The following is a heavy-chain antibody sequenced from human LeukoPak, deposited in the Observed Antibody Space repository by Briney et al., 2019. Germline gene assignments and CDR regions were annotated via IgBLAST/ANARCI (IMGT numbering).Heavy chain of an antibody. CDR2: INTNTGNP. V-gene: IGHV7-4-1*02. D-gene: IGHD6-13*01. CDR3: ARDGPPIIVAAGGWFDP. CDR1: GYTFTSYA. J-gene: IGHJ5*02. Sequence: ASVKVSCKASGYTFTSYAMNWVRQAPGQGLEWMGWINTNTGNPTYAQGFTGRFVFSLDTSVSTAYLQISSLKAEDTAVYYCARDGPPIIVAAGGWFDPWGQGTLVTVSS.